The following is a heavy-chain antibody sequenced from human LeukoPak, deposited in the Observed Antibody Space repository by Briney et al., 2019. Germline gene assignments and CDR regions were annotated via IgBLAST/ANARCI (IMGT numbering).Heavy chain of an antibody. D-gene: IGHD3-22*01. CDR2: ISSSSSYI. Sequence: MPGGSLRLSCAASGFTFSSYSMNWVRQVPGKGLEWVSSISSSSSYIYYADSVKGRFTISRDNAKNSLYLQMNSLRAEDTAVYYCARGESYYYDSSGYPYWGQGTLVTVSS. J-gene: IGHJ4*02. CDR3: ARGESYYYDSSGYPY. CDR1: GFTFSSYS. V-gene: IGHV3-21*01.